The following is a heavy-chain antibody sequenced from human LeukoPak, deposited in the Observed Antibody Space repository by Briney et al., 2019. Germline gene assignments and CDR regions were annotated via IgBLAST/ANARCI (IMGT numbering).Heavy chain of an antibody. V-gene: IGHV3-30*02. CDR1: GFTFSSYG. J-gene: IGHJ4*02. D-gene: IGHD4-17*01. CDR3: AKGLFLYGDYSLVGEDY. CDR2: IRYDGSNK. Sequence: GGSLRLSCAASGFTFSSYGMHWVRQAPGKGLEWVAFIRYDGSNKYYADSVKGRFTISRDNSKNTLYLQMNSLRAEDTAVYYCAKGLFLYGDYSLVGEDYWGQGTLVTVSS.